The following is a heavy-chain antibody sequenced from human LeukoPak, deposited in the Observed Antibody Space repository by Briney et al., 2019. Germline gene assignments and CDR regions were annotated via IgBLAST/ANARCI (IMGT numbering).Heavy chain of an antibody. CDR1: GFTVSSNY. CDR3: AKDYGGNCYIDY. CDR2: IYSGGST. J-gene: IGHJ4*02. V-gene: IGHV3-66*01. Sequence: PGGSLRLSCAASGFTVSSNYMSWVRQAPGKGLEWVSVIYSGGSTYYADSVKGRFTISRDNPKNTLYLQMNSLRAEDTAIYYCAKDYGGNCYIDYWGQGTLVTVAS. D-gene: IGHD4/OR15-4a*01.